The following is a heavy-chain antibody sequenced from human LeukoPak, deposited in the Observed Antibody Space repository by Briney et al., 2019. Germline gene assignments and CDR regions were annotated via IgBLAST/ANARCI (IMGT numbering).Heavy chain of an antibody. Sequence: PLETLSLTCSVSGGSFSGYLWSWIRQPPGKGLEWIGYISHSGDTNYAPSLNSRVTISLDTSKNQFSLTLSSVSAADTAVYYCARSHGLYWGQGTLVTVSS. CDR1: GGSFSGYL. J-gene: IGHJ4*02. CDR2: ISHSGDT. V-gene: IGHV4-59*01. CDR3: ARSHGLY.